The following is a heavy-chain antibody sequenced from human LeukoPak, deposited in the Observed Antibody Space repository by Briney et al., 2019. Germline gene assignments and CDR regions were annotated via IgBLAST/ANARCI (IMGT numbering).Heavy chain of an antibody. CDR1: GFTFSNYW. CDR3: ARGGPDSSDYSSLFDY. D-gene: IGHD3-22*01. V-gene: IGHV3-74*01. CDR2: INSDGSSR. J-gene: IGHJ4*02. Sequence: QPGGSLRLSCAAYGFTFSNYWMSWVRHAPGKGLVWVSRINSDGSSRHYADSVKGRFTISRDNAKNTLHLQMTSLRAEDTAVYYCARGGPDSSDYSSLFDYWGRGILVTVSS.